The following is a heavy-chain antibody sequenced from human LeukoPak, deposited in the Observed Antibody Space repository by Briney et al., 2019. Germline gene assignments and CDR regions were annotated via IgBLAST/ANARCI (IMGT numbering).Heavy chain of an antibody. J-gene: IGHJ4*02. V-gene: IGHV4-30-4*08. CDR3: ARDPAVLWFGESD. CDR2: IYYSGST. CDR1: GGSISSGDYY. D-gene: IGHD3-10*01. Sequence: SQTLSLTCTVSGGSISSGDYYWSWIRNPPGRGREGIGYIYYSGSTYYNPSLKSRVTISVDTSKNQFSLKLSSVTAADTAVYYCARDPAVLWFGESDWGQGTLVTVSS.